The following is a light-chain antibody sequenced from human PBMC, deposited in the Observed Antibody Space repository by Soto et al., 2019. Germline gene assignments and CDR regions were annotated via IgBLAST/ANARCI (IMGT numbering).Light chain of an antibody. V-gene: IGKV3-15*01. J-gene: IGKJ4*02. CDR2: HAS. Sequence: EIVMTQSPATLSVSGGERATLSCRASQSVYSTLAWYQQKPGQAPSLLIYHASTRATGIPARFSGSGSGTEFTLTISSLQSEDFAVYYCQQYNKWPLTFGGVTKLEIK. CDR1: QSVYST. CDR3: QQYNKWPLT.